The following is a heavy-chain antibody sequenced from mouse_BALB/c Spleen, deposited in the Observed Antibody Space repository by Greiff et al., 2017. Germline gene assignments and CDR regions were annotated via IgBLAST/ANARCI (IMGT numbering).Heavy chain of an antibody. CDR2: ISSGSSTI. Sequence: EVKVVESGGGLVQPGGSRKLSCAASGFTFSSFGMHWVRQAPEKGLEWVAYISSGSSTIYYADTLKGRFTISRYNPKNTLFLQMISLRYEDAAMYYCARSRGCAWFAYWGQGTLVTVSA. J-gene: IGHJ3*01. CDR1: GFTFSSFG. V-gene: IGHV5-17*02. CDR3: ARSRGCAWFAY.